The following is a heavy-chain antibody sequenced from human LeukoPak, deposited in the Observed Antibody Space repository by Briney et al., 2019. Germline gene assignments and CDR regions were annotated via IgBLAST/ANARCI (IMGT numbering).Heavy chain of an antibody. CDR3: ARAPHFFDARGSRYYFDS. Sequence: PSETLSLTCGVYGGPLSGYYWSWIRRPPGKGLEWVGEINHSGTTNYNPSLTSRVTISVDTSKNQFSLHLSSVTAADTAVYYCARAPHFFDARGSRYYFDSWGQGALVTVSS. CDR1: GGPLSGYY. V-gene: IGHV4-34*01. J-gene: IGHJ4*02. D-gene: IGHD3-10*01. CDR2: INHSGTT.